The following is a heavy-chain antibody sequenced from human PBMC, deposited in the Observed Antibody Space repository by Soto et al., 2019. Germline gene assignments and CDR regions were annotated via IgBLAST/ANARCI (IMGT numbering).Heavy chain of an antibody. CDR1: GGTFSTYA. Sequence: QVQLVQSGAEVKKPESSVKVSCKAPGGTFSTYAISWVRQAPGQGLEWMGGIIPMFGTANYAQRFQDRVTITAEESTNTDYMELSSLRAEDPAVYFCASGIQLWLRRINNGYSGWGQGTLVTVSS. CDR2: IIPMFGTA. D-gene: IGHD5-18*01. V-gene: IGHV1-69*12. CDR3: ASGIQLWLRRINNGYSG. J-gene: IGHJ4*02.